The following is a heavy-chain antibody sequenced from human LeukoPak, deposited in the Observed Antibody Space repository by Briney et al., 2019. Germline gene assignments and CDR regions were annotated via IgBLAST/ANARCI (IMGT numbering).Heavy chain of an antibody. D-gene: IGHD4-23*01. Sequence: ASVKVSCKASGYTFTSYYMHRVRQAPGQGLEWMGIINPSGGSTSYAQKFQGRATMTTDTSTSTAYMELRSLRSDDTAVYYCARDPTVVTPESDFDYWGQGTLVTVSS. CDR3: ARDPTVVTPESDFDY. V-gene: IGHV1-46*01. CDR1: GYTFTSYY. CDR2: INPSGGST. J-gene: IGHJ4*02.